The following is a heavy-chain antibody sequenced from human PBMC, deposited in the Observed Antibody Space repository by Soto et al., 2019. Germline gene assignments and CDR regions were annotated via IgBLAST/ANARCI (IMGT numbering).Heavy chain of an antibody. Sequence: ASVKVSCKASGYAFTDYYMHWVRQAPGQGLEWMGWINSKSGGTNLAQRFQGRVTMTRDTSISTTYMELRSLRSDDTAVYYCARDAITFGGVIAPLNYWGQGTLVTVSS. J-gene: IGHJ4*02. CDR1: GYAFTDYY. V-gene: IGHV1-2*02. D-gene: IGHD3-16*02. CDR2: INSKSGGT. CDR3: ARDAITFGGVIAPLNY.